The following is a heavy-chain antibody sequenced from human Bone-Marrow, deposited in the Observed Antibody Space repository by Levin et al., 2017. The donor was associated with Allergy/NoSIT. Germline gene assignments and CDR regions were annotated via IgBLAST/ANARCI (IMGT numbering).Heavy chain of an antibody. CDR3: ATSPTSGY. Sequence: GASVKVSCAASGFTVSNNYMSWVRQAPGKGLEGVSITYSGGNTYYGDSVKGRFTMSRDRSKNTVYLQMNSLRAEDTAVYYCATSPTSGYWGQGTLVTVSS. J-gene: IGHJ4*02. V-gene: IGHV3-53*01. CDR2: TYSGGNT. CDR1: GFTVSNNY.